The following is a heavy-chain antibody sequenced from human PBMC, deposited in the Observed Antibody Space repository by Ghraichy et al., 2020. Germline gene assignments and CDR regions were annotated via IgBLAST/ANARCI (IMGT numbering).Heavy chain of an antibody. D-gene: IGHD4-23*01. Sequence: SETLSLTCTVSGGSIGRYYWSWIRQSPEKGLEWIGYVYFTGSVSYNPSLHSRLDISLDTSKNQFSLQLSSVTAADTAIYYCARHERRWGFQHCGQGTLVTVSS. J-gene: IGHJ1*01. CDR2: VYFTGSV. V-gene: IGHV4-59*08. CDR1: GGSIGRYY. CDR3: ARHERRWGFQH.